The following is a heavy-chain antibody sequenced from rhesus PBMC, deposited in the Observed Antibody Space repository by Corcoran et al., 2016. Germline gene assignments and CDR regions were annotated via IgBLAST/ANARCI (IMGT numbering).Heavy chain of an antibody. Sequence: QVTLQESGPALVKPTQPLTLTCTFSGFSISTTGTGVGWIRQPPGTAVEWLASISWNDSNYYSTSLKSRLTISKDTSKNQVVLTMTNMDPVDTATYYCARAGYEDDYGYYFPGFFDYWGQGVLVTVSS. V-gene: IGHV2-95*01. CDR3: ARAGYEDDYGYYFPGFFDY. J-gene: IGHJ4*01. D-gene: IGHD3-9*01. CDR1: GFSISTTGTG. CDR2: ISWNDSN.